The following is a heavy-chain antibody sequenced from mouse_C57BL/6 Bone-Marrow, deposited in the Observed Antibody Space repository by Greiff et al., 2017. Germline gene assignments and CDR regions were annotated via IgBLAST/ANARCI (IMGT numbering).Heavy chain of an antibody. V-gene: IGHV1-54*01. CDR3: ASGGYYGNRFDY. Sequence: VQLQQSGAELVRPGTSVKVSCKASGYAFTNYLIEWVKQRPGQGLEWIGVINPGSGGTNYNEKFKGKATLTADKSSSTAYMHLSSLTSEDSAVYFCASGGYYGNRFDYWGQGTTLTVSS. J-gene: IGHJ2*01. CDR2: INPGSGGT. CDR1: GYAFTNYL. D-gene: IGHD2-1*01.